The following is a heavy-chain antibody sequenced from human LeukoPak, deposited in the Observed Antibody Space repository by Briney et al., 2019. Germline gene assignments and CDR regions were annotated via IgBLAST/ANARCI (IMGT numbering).Heavy chain of an antibody. CDR3: VRDNAYTFDY. D-gene: IGHD5-24*01. V-gene: IGHV3-74*01. CDR2: INTHGNTA. Sequence: GGSLRLSCAVSGFKYNSYWMNWVHQVPGKDLVWVAHINTHGNTANYADSVKGRFTISRDNAKSTLYLQMNSLRAEDTAIYYCVRDNAYTFDYWGHGTLVTVSS. J-gene: IGHJ4*01. CDR1: GFKYNSYW.